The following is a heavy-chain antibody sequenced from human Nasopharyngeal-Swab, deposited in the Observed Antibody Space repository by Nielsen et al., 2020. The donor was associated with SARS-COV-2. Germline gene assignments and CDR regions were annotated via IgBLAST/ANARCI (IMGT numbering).Heavy chain of an antibody. CDR1: GFTFSRYW. D-gene: IGHD1-1*01. CDR2: INSDGSST. J-gene: IGHJ4*02. CDR3: ARDGRAPFDY. Sequence: GESLKISCAASGFTFSRYWMHWVRQAPGKGLVWVSRINSDGSSTRYADSVKGRLTISRDNAKNTLYLQMNSLRAEDTAVYYCARDGRAPFDYWGQGTLVTVSS. V-gene: IGHV3-74*01.